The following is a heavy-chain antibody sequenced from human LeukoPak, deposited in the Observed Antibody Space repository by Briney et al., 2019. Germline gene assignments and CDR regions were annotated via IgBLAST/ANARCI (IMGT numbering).Heavy chain of an antibody. CDR1: GFTFRNYW. Sequence: GGSLRLSCAASGFTFRNYWMCWVRQVPGTGLEWVANIKQDGSDRNYVTSVRGRFTIPRDNAESSLYLQMNSLRAEDTAVYYCARRYFDSWGQGTLVTVSS. CDR2: IKQDGSDR. CDR3: ARRYFDS. J-gene: IGHJ4*02. V-gene: IGHV3-7*03.